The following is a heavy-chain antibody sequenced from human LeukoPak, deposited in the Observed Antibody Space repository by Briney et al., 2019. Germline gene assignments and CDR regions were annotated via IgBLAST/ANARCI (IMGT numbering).Heavy chain of an antibody. J-gene: IGHJ5*02. CDR2: IYTSGST. V-gene: IGHV4-61*02. Sequence: SETLSLTCTVSGGSISSGSYYWSWIRQPAGKGLEWIGRIYTSGSTNYNPSLKSRVTISVDTSKNQYSLKLSSVTAADTAVYYCARGDYFGWFDPWGQRTLVTVSS. CDR1: GGSISSGSYY. CDR3: ARGDYFGWFDP. D-gene: IGHD2/OR15-2a*01.